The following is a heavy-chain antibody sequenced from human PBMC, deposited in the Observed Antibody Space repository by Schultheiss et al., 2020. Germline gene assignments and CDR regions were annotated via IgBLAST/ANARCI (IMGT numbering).Heavy chain of an antibody. J-gene: IGHJ6*02. CDR2: INSDGSST. V-gene: IGHV3-74*01. D-gene: IGHD2-8*01. CDR1: GFTFSSYA. Sequence: GGSLRLSCAASGFTFSSYAMSWVRQAPGKGLVWVSRINSDGSSTSYADSVKGRFTISRDNAKNTLYLQMNSLRAEDTAVYYCARKMEIYYYGMDVWGQGTTVTVSS. CDR3: ARKMEIYYYGMDV.